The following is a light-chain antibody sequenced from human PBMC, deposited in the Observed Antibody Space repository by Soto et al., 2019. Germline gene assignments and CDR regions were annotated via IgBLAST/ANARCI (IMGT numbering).Light chain of an antibody. V-gene: IGKV3D-20*02. Sequence: MTQSPATLSVSPGERVTLSCGTSHSVNSHVAWYQQKPGQAPRLLIYGASSRATGIPDRFSGSGSGTGFTLTISRLEPEDFAIYYCQQRSKMPLTFGHGTKVDI. CDR3: QQRSKMPLT. CDR1: HSVNSH. CDR2: GAS. J-gene: IGKJ1*01.